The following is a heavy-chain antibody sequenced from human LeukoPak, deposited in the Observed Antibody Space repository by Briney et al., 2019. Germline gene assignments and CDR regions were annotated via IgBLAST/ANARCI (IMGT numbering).Heavy chain of an antibody. Sequence: SETLSLTCTVSGGSIGSYYWSWIRQPPGKGLEWSGYIYYSGSTNYNPSLKSRVTISVDTSKNQFSLKLSSVTAADTAVYYCARRAPYSYEWSTLDYWGQGTLVTVSS. D-gene: IGHD5-18*01. V-gene: IGHV4-59*08. CDR1: GGSIGSYY. CDR3: ARRAPYSYEWSTLDY. CDR2: IYYSGST. J-gene: IGHJ4*02.